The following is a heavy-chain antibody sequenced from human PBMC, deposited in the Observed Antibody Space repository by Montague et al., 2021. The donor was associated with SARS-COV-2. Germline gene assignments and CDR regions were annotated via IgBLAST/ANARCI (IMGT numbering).Heavy chain of an antibody. CDR2: INHSGST. D-gene: IGHD3-22*01. CDR3: ARGTKRVFTYDYDSSGYASDY. Sequence: SETLSLTCAVYGGSFSGYYWSWVRQPPGKELEGIGEINHSGSTKYNPSLKSRVSMSVDKSTNQFSLKLSSVTAADTAVYYCARGTKRVFTYDYDSSGYASDYWGQGTLVTVSS. J-gene: IGHJ4*02. CDR1: GGSFSGYY. V-gene: IGHV4-34*01.